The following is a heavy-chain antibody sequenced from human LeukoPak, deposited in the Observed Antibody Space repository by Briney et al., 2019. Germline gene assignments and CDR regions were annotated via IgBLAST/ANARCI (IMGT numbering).Heavy chain of an antibody. CDR1: GGSFSGYY. V-gene: IGHV4-34*01. Sequence: SETLSLTCAVYGGSFSGYYWHWIRQPPGKGLEWIGEINHSGSTNYNPSLKSRVTISVDTSKNQFSLKLSSVTAADTAVYYCARTYCTTTTCSFFFDNWGQGTLVTVSS. CDR3: ARTYCTTTTCSFFFDN. CDR2: INHSGST. J-gene: IGHJ4*02. D-gene: IGHD2-2*01.